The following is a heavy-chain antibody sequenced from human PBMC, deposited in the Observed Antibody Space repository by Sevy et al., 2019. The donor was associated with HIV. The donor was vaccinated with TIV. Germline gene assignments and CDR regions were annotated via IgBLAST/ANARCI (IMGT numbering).Heavy chain of an antibody. D-gene: IGHD3-22*01. J-gene: IGHJ4*02. V-gene: IGHV4-39*01. CDR1: GGSISSSSYY. CDR3: ARHLDYYDSSGPVDY. CDR2: IYYSGST. Sequence: TLSLTCTVSGGSISSSSYYWGWIRQPPGKGLEWIGSIYYSGSTYYNPSLKSRVTISVDTSKNQFSLKLSSVTAADTAVYYCARHLDYYDSSGPVDYWGQGTLVTVST.